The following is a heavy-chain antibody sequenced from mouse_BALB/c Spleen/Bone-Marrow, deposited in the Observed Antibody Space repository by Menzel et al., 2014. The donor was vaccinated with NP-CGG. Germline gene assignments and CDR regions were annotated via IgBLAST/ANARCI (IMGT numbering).Heavy chain of an antibody. CDR3: ATYDGYCFDY. CDR1: GDSITSGY. D-gene: IGHD2-3*01. V-gene: IGHV3-8*02. Sequence: EVKLVESGPSLVRPSQSLSLTCSVTGDSITSGYWNWIRKFPGNKLEYMGYISYSGNTYYNPSLKSRISITRDTSKNQYYLQLNSVTTEDTATYYCATYDGYCFDYWGQGTTLTVSS. CDR2: ISYSGNT. J-gene: IGHJ2*01.